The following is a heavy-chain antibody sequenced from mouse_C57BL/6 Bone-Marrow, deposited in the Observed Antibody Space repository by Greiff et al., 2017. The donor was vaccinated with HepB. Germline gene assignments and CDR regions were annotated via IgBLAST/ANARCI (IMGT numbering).Heavy chain of an antibody. CDR2: IYPGGGYT. V-gene: IGHV1-63*01. Sequence: VQLQQSGAELVRPGTSVKMSCKASGYTFTNYWIGWAKQRPGHGLEWIGDIYPGGGYTNYNEKFKGKATLTADKSSSTAYMQFSSLTSEDSAIYYCARCGLGGFYYAMDYWGQGTSVTVSS. J-gene: IGHJ4*01. CDR1: GYTFTNYW. CDR3: ARCGLGGFYYAMDY. D-gene: IGHD4-1*01.